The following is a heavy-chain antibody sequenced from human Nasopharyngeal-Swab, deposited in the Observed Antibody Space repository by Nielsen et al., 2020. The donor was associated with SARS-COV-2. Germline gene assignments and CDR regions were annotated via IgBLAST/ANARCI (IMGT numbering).Heavy chain of an antibody. CDR2: ITHSGST. CDR3: ARAARWFGELLLGLIHAFDI. Sequence: SETLSLTCAVYGGSFSGYYWSWIRQPPGKGLEGIGEITHSGSTNYNPPLKSRAPISVDMPKNQFSLKLTSVSAADTAVYYCARAARWFGELLLGLIHAFDIWGQGTMVTVSS. V-gene: IGHV4-34*01. CDR1: GGSFSGYY. D-gene: IGHD3-10*01. J-gene: IGHJ3*02.